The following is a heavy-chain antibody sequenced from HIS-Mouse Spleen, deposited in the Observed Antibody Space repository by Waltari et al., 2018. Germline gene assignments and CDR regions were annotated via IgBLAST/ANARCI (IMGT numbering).Heavy chain of an antibody. Sequence: QVTLRESGPALVKPTQTLTLTCTFSGFSLSTSGMCVSWIRQPPGKALEWLARIDWDDDKYNRTSLKTSITISKETSINQVVLTITNTDPVETATYYCARIAEGYTSGWYAFDYWGQGTLVTVSS. CDR2: IDWDDDK. J-gene: IGHJ4*02. V-gene: IGHV2-70*15. D-gene: IGHD6-19*01. CDR1: GFSLSTSGMC. CDR3: ARIAEGYTSGWYAFDY.